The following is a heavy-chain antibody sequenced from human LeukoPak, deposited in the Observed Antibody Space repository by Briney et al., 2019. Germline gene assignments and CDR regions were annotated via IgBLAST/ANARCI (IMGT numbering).Heavy chain of an antibody. J-gene: IGHJ6*02. CDR1: GGSFSGYY. CDR3: ARRPVRHPYSSSWYGMDV. V-gene: IGHV4-34*01. CDR2: INHSGST. D-gene: IGHD6-13*01. Sequence: PSETLSLTCAVYGGSFSGYYWSWIRQPPGKGLEWIGEINHSGSTNYNPSLKSRVTISVDTSKNQFSLKLSSVTAADTAVYYCARRPVRHPYSSSWYGMDVWGQGTTVTVSS.